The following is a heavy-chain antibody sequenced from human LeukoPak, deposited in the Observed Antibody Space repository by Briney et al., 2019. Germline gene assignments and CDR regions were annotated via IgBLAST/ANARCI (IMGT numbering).Heavy chain of an antibody. V-gene: IGHV1-8*03. D-gene: IGHD3-22*01. CDR3: ARDNSGYSAFDI. CDR2: MNPNSGNT. CDR1: GYTFTSYD. J-gene: IGHJ3*02. Sequence: ASVKVSCKASGYTFTSYDINWVRQATGQGLEWMGWMNPNSGNTGYAQKFQGRVTITRNTSISTAYMELSGLRSEDTAVHYCARDNSGYSAFDIWGEGTMVTVSS.